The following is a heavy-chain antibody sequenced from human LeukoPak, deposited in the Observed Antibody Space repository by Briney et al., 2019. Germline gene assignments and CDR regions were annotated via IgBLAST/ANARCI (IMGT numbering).Heavy chain of an antibody. CDR1: GVSISSYY. J-gene: IGHJ6*02. CDR3: ARDNWNFYYYGMDV. D-gene: IGHD1-20*01. V-gene: IGHV4-59*12. Sequence: SETLSLTCTVSGVSISSYYWSWIRQPPGKGLQWIGYIYYSGSTYYNPSLKSRVTISVDTSKNQFSLKLSSVTAADTAVYYCARDNWNFYYYGMDVWGQGTTVTVSS. CDR2: IYYSGST.